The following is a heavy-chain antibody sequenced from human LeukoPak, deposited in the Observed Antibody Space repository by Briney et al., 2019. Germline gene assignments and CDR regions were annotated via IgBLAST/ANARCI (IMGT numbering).Heavy chain of an antibody. Sequence: GGSLRLSCAASGFTFSSYAMSWVRQAPGKGLEWVSAIIGSGGSTYCAASVKGRFTFSGDNCKSPWYLHLTRLRPAQTAVYYCAKDASGSYPYWGQGTLVTVSS. D-gene: IGHD1-26*01. V-gene: IGHV3-23*01. CDR1: GFTFSSYA. CDR3: AKDASGSYPY. CDR2: IIGSGGST. J-gene: IGHJ4*02.